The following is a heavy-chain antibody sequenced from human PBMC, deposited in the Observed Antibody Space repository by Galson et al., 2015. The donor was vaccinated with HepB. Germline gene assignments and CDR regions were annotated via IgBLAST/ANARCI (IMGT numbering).Heavy chain of an antibody. CDR2: IGWDDDK. D-gene: IGHD4-11*01. CDR1: GFSLSTSGMR. J-gene: IGHJ4*02. Sequence: PALVKPTQTLTLTCTFSGFSLSTSGMRVSWIRQPPGKALEWLARIGWDDDKFYSTSLKTRLTISKDTSKNQVVLTMTNMDPVDTATYYCARIGTDYTELDYWGQGTLVTVSS. V-gene: IGHV2-70*04. CDR3: ARIGTDYTELDY.